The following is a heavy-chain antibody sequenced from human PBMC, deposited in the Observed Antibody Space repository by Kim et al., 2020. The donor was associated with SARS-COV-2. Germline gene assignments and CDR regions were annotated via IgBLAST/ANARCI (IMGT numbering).Heavy chain of an antibody. D-gene: IGHD1-1*01. J-gene: IGHJ6*02. CDR3: ARSRATGTTGWYYGMDV. V-gene: IGHV6-1*01. Sequence: SQTLSLTCAISGDSVSSNSAAWNWIRQSPSRGLEWLGRTYYRSKWYNDYAVSVKSRITINPDTSKNQFSLQLNSVTPEDTAVYYCARSRATGTTGWYYGMDVWGQGTTVAVSS. CDR2: TYYRSKWYN. CDR1: GDSVSSNSAA.